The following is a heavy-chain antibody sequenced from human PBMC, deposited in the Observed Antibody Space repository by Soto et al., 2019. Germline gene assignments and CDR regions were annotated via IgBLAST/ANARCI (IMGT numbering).Heavy chain of an antibody. V-gene: IGHV1-18*04. J-gene: IGHJ5*02. CDR2: ISGYDGKT. D-gene: IGHD6-6*01. CDR3: ARDFMYTGSPDSCFDP. Sequence: QDLLVQSGGEVKKPGASVKVSCKASGFNFISYGINWVRQAHGQGIEWMGWISGYDGKTVYAHSVQDRVTMTTDATTGTAYMELRGLRSADTAIYYCARDFMYTGSPDSCFDPWGQGTLVTVTS. CDR1: GFNFISYG.